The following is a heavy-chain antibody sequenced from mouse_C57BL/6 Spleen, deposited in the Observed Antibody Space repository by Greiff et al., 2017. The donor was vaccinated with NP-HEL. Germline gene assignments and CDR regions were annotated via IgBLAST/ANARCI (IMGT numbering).Heavy chain of an antibody. J-gene: IGHJ2*01. CDR1: GYSITSGYG. V-gene: IGHV3-2*02. CDR2: ISYSGST. D-gene: IGHD1-2*01. CDR3: ARTARIKY. Sequence: VQLKESGPGLVKPSQSLSLTCTVTGYSITSGYGWNWIRQFPGNKLEWMGYISYSGSTNYNPSLKSRISITRDTSKNQFSLQLNSVTTEDTATYYCARTARIKYWGPGTTLIVSS.